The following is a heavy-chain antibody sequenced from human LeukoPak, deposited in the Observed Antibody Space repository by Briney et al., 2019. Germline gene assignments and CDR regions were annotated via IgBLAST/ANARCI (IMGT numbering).Heavy chain of an antibody. CDR1: GFTFSSCW. J-gene: IGHJ5*02. Sequence: GGSLRLSCAASGFTFSSCWMHWVRQAPGKGLVWVSRISSDGTSTSYADSVKGRFTISRDNAKNTLYLQINSLRAEDTAVYYCARERDVVVTSWFDPWGQGTLVTVSS. D-gene: IGHD2-21*02. V-gene: IGHV3-74*01. CDR3: ARERDVVVTSWFDP. CDR2: ISSDGTST.